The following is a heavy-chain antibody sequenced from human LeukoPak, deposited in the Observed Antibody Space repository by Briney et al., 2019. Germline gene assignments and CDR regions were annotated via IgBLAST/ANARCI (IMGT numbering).Heavy chain of an antibody. V-gene: IGHV4-59*12. CDR3: ARETYYYYYMDV. CDR1: GGSISSYY. Sequence: SETLSLTCTVSGGSISSYYWSWIRQPPGKGLEWIGYIYYSGSTNYNPSLKSRVTISVDTSKNQFSLKLSSVTAADTAVYYCARETYYYYYMDVWGKGTTVTISS. J-gene: IGHJ6*03. CDR2: IYYSGST.